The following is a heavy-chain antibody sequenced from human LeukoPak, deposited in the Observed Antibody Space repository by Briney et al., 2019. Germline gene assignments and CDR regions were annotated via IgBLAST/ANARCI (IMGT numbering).Heavy chain of an antibody. CDR2: IYYSGST. V-gene: IGHV4-59*12. D-gene: IGHD1-26*01. Sequence: SETLSLTCTVSGGSISSYYWSWVRQPPGKGLEWIGYIYYSGSTNYNPSLKSRVTISVDTSKNQFSLKLSSVTAADTAVYYCAREGSYYDYFDYWGQGTLVTVSS. CDR3: AREGSYYDYFDY. J-gene: IGHJ4*02. CDR1: GGSISSYY.